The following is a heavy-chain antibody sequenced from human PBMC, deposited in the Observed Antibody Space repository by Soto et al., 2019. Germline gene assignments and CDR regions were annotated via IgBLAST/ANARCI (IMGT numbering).Heavy chain of an antibody. CDR2: IDPSDSYT. CDR1: GYSFTSYW. CDR3: ARRPCVVIRYYYYGMDV. Sequence: GESLKISCKGSGYSFTSYWISWVRQMPGKGLEWMGRIDPSDSYTNYSPSFQGHVTISADKSISTAYLQWSSLKASDTAMYYCARRPCVVIRYYYYGMDVWCQGTTVTVSS. J-gene: IGHJ6*02. V-gene: IGHV5-10-1*01. D-gene: IGHD2-21*01.